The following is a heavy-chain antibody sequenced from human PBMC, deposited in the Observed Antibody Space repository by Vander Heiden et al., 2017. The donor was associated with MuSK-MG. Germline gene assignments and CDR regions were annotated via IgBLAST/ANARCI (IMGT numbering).Heavy chain of an antibody. CDR3: ARRYCSSSTCFSPLDY. Sequence: EVQLVQSGAEVKKPGESLKISCKGSGYSFTNYWIGWVRQMPGKGLEWMGTIYPGNSDTRKSPSFQGQVTISADKSISTAYLQWSSLKASDTAMYYCARRYCSSSTCFSPLDYWGQGTLVTVSS. CDR2: IYPGNSDT. V-gene: IGHV5-51*03. J-gene: IGHJ4*02. D-gene: IGHD2-2*01. CDR1: GYSFTNYW.